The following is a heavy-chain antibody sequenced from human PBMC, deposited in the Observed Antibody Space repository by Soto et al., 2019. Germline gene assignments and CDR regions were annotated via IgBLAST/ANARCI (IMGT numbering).Heavy chain of an antibody. V-gene: IGHV4-30-4*01. D-gene: IGHD1-26*01. CDR3: ASGGSSNWFDP. J-gene: IGHJ5*02. CDR2: IYYTGSA. Sequence: VQLQESGPGLVKPSQTLSLTCTVSSGSISSADYYWSWIRQPPGKGLEWIGYIYYTGSAYYNPSLKSRVTMSVDTSKNQFSLKVTSVNAADTAVYYCASGGSSNWFDPWGQGTLVTVSS. CDR1: SGSISSADYY.